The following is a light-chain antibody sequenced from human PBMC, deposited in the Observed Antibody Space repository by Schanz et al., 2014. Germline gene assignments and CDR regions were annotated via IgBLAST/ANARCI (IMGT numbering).Light chain of an antibody. CDR1: QSVGSN. CDR2: NAS. Sequence: EIVLTQSPATLSLSPGERATLSCRASQSVGSNLAWYRQKPGQAPRLLIYNASNRATGIPARFSGSGSGTDFTLTISSLEPEDFAVYYCQQYAGSPYTFGQGSKLEIK. J-gene: IGKJ2*01. CDR3: QQYAGSPYT. V-gene: IGKV3D-11*03.